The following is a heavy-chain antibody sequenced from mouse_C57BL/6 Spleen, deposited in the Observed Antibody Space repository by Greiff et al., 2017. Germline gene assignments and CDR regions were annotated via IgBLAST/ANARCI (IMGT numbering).Heavy chain of an antibody. J-gene: IGHJ3*01. CDR3: TRSGNYGSSYSWFAY. V-gene: IGHV1-15*01. Sequence: QVQLQQSGAELVRPGASVTLSCKASGYTFTDYEMHWVKQTPVHGLEWIGAIDPETGGTAYNQKFKGKAILTADKSSSTAYMELRSLTSEDSAVYYCTRSGNYGSSYSWFAYWGQGTLVTVSA. CDR2: IDPETGGT. CDR1: GYTFTDYE. D-gene: IGHD1-1*01.